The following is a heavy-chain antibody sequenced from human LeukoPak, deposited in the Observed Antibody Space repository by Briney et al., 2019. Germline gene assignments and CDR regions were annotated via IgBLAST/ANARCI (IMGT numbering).Heavy chain of an antibody. CDR1: GFTFSSYA. Sequence: GGSLRLSCAASGFTFSSYAMHWVRQAPGKGLEWVAVISYDGSNKYYADSVKGRFTISRDNSKNTLYLQMNSLRAEDTAVYYCARDRYSYGDPCYFDYWGQGTLVTVSS. V-gene: IGHV3-30*04. D-gene: IGHD5-18*01. CDR2: ISYDGSNK. CDR3: ARDRYSYGDPCYFDY. J-gene: IGHJ4*02.